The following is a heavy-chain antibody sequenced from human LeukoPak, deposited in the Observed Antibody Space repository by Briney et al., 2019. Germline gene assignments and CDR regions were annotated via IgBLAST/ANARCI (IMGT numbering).Heavy chain of an antibody. CDR3: ARDVSLNYNILTGYYDAFDI. Sequence: GGSLRLSCAASGFTFSNYWMTWVRQAPGKGLEWVANIKKDGSESNYVDSVKGRFTISRDNAKNSLYLQMNSLRAEDTAVYYCARDVSLNYNILTGYYDAFDIWGQGAMVTVSS. J-gene: IGHJ3*02. CDR1: GFTFSNYW. D-gene: IGHD3-9*01. V-gene: IGHV3-7*01. CDR2: IKKDGSES.